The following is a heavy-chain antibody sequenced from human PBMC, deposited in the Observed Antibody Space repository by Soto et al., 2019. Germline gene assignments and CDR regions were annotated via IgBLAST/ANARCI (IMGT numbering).Heavy chain of an antibody. D-gene: IGHD2-15*01. V-gene: IGHV1-18*01. CDR2: ISAYNGNT. Sequence: QVQLVQSGAEVKKPGASVKVSCKASGYTFTSYGISWVRQAPGQGLEWMGWISAYNGNTNYAQKLQGRVTMTTDTSTSTADMELRSLRSDDTAVYYCARDQTYCSGGSCYQNPVDFDYWGQGTLVTVSS. J-gene: IGHJ4*02. CDR1: GYTFTSYG. CDR3: ARDQTYCSGGSCYQNPVDFDY.